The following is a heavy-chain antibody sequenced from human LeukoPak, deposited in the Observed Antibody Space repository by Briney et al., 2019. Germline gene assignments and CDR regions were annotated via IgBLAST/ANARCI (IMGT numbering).Heavy chain of an antibody. V-gene: IGHV1-18*01. CDR2: ISAYNGNT. CDR1: GYTFTSYG. J-gene: IGHJ6*02. Sequence: GESLKVSCKASGYTFTSYGISWVRQAPGQGLEWMGWISAYNGNTNYAQKLQGRVTMTTDTSTSTAYMELRSLRSDDTAVYYCARYYYYYGMDVWGQGTTVTVSS. CDR3: ARYYYYYGMDV.